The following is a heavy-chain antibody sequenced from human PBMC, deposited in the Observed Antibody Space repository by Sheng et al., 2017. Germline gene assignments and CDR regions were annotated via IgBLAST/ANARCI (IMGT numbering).Heavy chain of an antibody. Sequence: QVQLQESGPGLVKPSETLSLTCTVSGGSISSYYWNWIRQPPGKGLEWIGNIYYSGRTNYNPSLKSRVTISVDTSKSQFSLKLRSVTAADTAVYYCARADIVDYGSDKTFDYWGQGTLVTVSS. CDR2: IYYSGRT. CDR1: GGSISSYY. J-gene: IGHJ4*02. D-gene: IGHD3-22*01. CDR3: ARADIVDYGSDKTFDY. V-gene: IGHV4-59*01.